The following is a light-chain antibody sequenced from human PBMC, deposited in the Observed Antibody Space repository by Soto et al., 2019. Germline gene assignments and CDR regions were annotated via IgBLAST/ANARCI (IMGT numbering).Light chain of an antibody. CDR2: KAS. J-gene: IGKJ1*01. Sequence: DIQMTHSPSTLSGSVGDRVTITCRASKTISSWLAWYQQKPGKAPKLLIYKASTLKSGVPSRFSGSGSGTEFTLTISSLQPDDFATYYCQHYNSYSEAFGQGAKGDMK. V-gene: IGKV1-5*03. CDR3: QHYNSYSEA. CDR1: KTISSW.